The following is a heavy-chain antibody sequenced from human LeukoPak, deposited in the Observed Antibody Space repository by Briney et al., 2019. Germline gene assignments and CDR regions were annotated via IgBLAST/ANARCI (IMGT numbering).Heavy chain of an antibody. CDR1: GYTFTSYY. D-gene: IGHD3-22*01. CDR2: INPNSGGT. J-gene: IGHJ4*02. CDR3: ARGLPPYYDSSGYLDY. Sequence: GASVKVSCKASGYTFTSYYMHWVRQAPGQGLEWMGWINPNSGGTNYAQKFQGRVTMTRDTSISTAYMELSRLRSDDTAVYYCARGLPPYYDSSGYLDYWGQGTLVTVSS. V-gene: IGHV1-2*02.